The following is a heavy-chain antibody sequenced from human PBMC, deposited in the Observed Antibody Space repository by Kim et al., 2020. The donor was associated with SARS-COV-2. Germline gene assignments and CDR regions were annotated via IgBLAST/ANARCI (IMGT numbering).Heavy chain of an antibody. D-gene: IGHD3-22*01. V-gene: IGHV1-69*19. CDR3: ARADDSSNFGMDV. J-gene: IGHJ6*02. Sequence: YAQKFQGRVTITADEPTITAYMELSSLRSQDTAVYYCARADDSSNFGMDVWGQGTTVTVSS.